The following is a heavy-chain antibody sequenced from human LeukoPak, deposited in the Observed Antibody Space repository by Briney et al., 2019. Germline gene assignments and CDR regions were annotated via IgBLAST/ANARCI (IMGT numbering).Heavy chain of an antibody. Sequence: KTSETLSLTCTVSGGSISSYYWSWIRQPPGKGLEWIGYIYYSGSTNYNPSLKSRVAISVDTSKNQFSLKLSSVTAADTAVYYCARDENETEYFDLWGRGTLVTVSS. CDR2: IYYSGST. CDR3: ARDENETEYFDL. V-gene: IGHV4-59*01. J-gene: IGHJ2*01. D-gene: IGHD1-1*01. CDR1: GGSISSYY.